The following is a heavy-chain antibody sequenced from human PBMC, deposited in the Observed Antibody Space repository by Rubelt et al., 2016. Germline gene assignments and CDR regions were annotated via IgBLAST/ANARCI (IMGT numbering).Heavy chain of an antibody. Sequence: QAPGQGLEWMGGIIPFFGTANYAQKFQGRVTITADESTSTAYMELSSLRSEDTAVYYCARAAIGMQADYWGQGTLVTVSS. CDR3: ARAAIGMQADY. J-gene: IGHJ4*02. V-gene: IGHV1-69*01. D-gene: IGHD2-21*01. CDR2: IIPFFGTA.